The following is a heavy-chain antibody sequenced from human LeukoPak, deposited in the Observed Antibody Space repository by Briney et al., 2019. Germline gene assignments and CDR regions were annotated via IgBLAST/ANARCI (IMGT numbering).Heavy chain of an antibody. Sequence: SETLSLTCTVSGGSISSSYWSWIRQPPGKGLEWIGYTHYSGNSNYNPSLKSRVTMSVGTSKNQISLKLTSVTAADTAVYYCARDSGSSPTFDYWGQGTLVTVSS. J-gene: IGHJ4*02. CDR3: ARDSGSSPTFDY. V-gene: IGHV4-59*01. CDR1: GGSISSSY. D-gene: IGHD6-13*01. CDR2: THYSGNS.